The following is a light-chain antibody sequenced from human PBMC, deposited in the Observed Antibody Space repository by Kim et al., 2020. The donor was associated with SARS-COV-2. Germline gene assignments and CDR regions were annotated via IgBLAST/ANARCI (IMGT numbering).Light chain of an antibody. J-gene: IGLJ3*02. CDR1: ASDIGRYNF. CDR2: DVG. CDR3: TACRGKITWL. Sequence: GHSITISCFGSASDIGRYNFISWYQHQAGRAPQLLLYDVGRRASGISDRISGSKSGNSASLTISGLRTEDEGTYYCTACRGKITWLFGRGTKVTVL. V-gene: IGLV2-14*03.